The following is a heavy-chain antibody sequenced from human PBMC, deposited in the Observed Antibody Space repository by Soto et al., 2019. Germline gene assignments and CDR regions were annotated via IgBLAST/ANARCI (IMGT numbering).Heavy chain of an antibody. V-gene: IGHV3-73*01. Sequence: GGSLRLSCAASGFTFSGSAMHWVRQASGKGLEWVGRIRSKANSYATAYAASGKGRFTISRDDSKNKAYLQMNSLKTEDTAVYYCKVVPAAINWYYYYMDVWGKGTTVTVSS. CDR3: KVVPAAINWYYYYMDV. D-gene: IGHD2-2*02. CDR1: GFTFSGSA. CDR2: IRSKANSYAT. J-gene: IGHJ6*03.